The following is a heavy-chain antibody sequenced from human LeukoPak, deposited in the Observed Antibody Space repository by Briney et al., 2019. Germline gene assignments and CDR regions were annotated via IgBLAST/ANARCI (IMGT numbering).Heavy chain of an antibody. D-gene: IGHD4-17*01. CDR1: GGSISGSDYY. CDR3: ARQDYADAFYN. V-gene: IGHV4-39*01. Sequence: SETLSLTCTVSGGSISGSDYYWGWVRQPPGKRLEWIGSVLYTGITNYNPSLKSRLSISVDMSKTQFSLRLSSVTAADTAVYYCARQDYADAFYNWGQGTLVTVSS. J-gene: IGHJ4*02. CDR2: VLYTGIT.